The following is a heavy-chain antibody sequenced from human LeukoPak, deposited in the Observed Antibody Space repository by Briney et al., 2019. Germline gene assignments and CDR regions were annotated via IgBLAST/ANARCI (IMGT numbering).Heavy chain of an antibody. D-gene: IGHD3-3*01. CDR1: GFTLSTYW. Sequence: GGSLRLSCAASGFTLSTYWMHWARQVPGKGLVWVSRIKNGGSGISYADFVKGRFTISRDNAKNTLYLQMYSLRAEDTAVYYCARAYDRVGDAFDIWGQGTMVTVSS. CDR2: IKNGGSGI. CDR3: ARAYDRVGDAFDI. V-gene: IGHV3-74*01. J-gene: IGHJ3*02.